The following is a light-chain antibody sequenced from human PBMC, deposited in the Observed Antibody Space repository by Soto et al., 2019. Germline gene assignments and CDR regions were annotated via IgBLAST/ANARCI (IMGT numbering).Light chain of an antibody. J-gene: IGLJ1*01. V-gene: IGLV2-14*03. CDR2: DVT. CDR3: RSYRSDTPRLYV. Sequence: QAALAQPASVSRTPGQSIALPGTGTHNDVVHENFVSWYQQHPDKVPKLIIYDVTRRASGISSRFSASKSGNTAYLAISGLHADVEADYYRRSYRSDTPRLYVFGTET. CDR1: HNDVVHENF.